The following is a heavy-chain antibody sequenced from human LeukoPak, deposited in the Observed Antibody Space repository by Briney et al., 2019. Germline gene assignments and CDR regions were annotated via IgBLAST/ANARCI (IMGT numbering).Heavy chain of an antibody. D-gene: IGHD5-18*01. J-gene: IGHJ4*02. V-gene: IGHV3-21*01. CDR1: GFTFSSYS. CDR3: AKVYGYSYGLDY. CDR2: ISSSSSYI. Sequence: SGGSLRLSCAASGFTFSSYSMNWVRQAPGKGLEWVSSISSSSSYIYYADSVKGRFTISRDNAKNSLYLQMNSLRAEDTAVYYCAKVYGYSYGLDYWGQGTLVTVSS.